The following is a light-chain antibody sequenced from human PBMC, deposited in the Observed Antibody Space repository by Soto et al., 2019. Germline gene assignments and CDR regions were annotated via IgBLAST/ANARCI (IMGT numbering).Light chain of an antibody. CDR3: QHVYSYPRT. J-gene: IGKJ4*01. CDR2: AAS. V-gene: IGKV1-9*01. CDR1: RGITHY. Sequence: DIQLTQSPSFLSASVGDRVTITCRANRGITHYVAWYQQKPGKAPKCLIYAASTLQSGVPSRFSGSGNWAEFTLTISSLQPEDFATYDCQHVYSYPRTFGGGTRVEI.